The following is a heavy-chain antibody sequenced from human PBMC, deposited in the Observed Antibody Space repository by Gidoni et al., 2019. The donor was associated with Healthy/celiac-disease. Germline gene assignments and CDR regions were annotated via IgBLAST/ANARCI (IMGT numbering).Heavy chain of an antibody. J-gene: IGHJ6*02. CDR2: ISYDGSNK. D-gene: IGHD2-2*02. CDR3: AKDLVRIVVVPAAIPAYYYYGMDV. V-gene: IGHV3-30*18. Sequence: QVQLVESGVGVVQPGRSLSLSCAASGFTFSSYGMHWARQAPGKGLEWVAVISYDGSNKYYADSVKGRFTFSRDNSKNTLYLQMNSLRAEDTAVYYCAKDLVRIVVVPAAIPAYYYYGMDVWGQGTTVTVSS. CDR1: GFTFSSYG.